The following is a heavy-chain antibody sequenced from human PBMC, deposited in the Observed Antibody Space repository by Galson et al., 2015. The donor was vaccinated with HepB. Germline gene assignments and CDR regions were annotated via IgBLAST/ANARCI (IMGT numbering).Heavy chain of an antibody. V-gene: IGHV1-3*01. J-gene: IGHJ6*02. CDR2: INAGNGNT. CDR3: ARGMGRWGSWYYYYYYGMDV. CDR1: GYTFTSYA. Sequence: SVKVSCKASGYTFTSYAMHWVRQAPGQRLEWMGWINAGNGNTKYSQKFQGRVTITRDTSASTAYMELSSLRSEDTAVYYCARGMGRWGSWYYYYYYGMDVWGQGTTVTVSS. D-gene: IGHD6-13*01.